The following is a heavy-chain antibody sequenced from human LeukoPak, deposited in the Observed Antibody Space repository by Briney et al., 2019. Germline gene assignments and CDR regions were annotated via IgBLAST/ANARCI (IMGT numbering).Heavy chain of an antibody. V-gene: IGHV4-34*01. D-gene: IGHD3-3*01. CDR2: INHSGST. CDR1: GGSFSGYY. J-gene: IGHJ4*02. CDR3: ARVLRFLAFEY. Sequence: PSETLSLTCAVYGGSFSGYYWSWIRQSPGKGLEWIGEINHSGSTNYNPSLKSRVTISVDTSKNQFSLKLNNVTAEDTAVYYCARVLRFLAFEYWGQGTLVTVSS.